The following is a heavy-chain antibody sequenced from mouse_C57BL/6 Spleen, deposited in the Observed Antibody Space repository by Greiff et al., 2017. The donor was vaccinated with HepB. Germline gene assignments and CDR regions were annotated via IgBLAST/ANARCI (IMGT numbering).Heavy chain of an antibody. CDR3: AREGITTVVATDY. V-gene: IGHV1-50*01. CDR2: IDPSDSYT. J-gene: IGHJ2*01. D-gene: IGHD1-1*01. Sequence: QVQLQQSGAELVKPGASVKLSCKASGYTFTSYWMQWVKQRPGQGLEWIGEIDPSDSYTNYNQKFKGKATLTVDTSSSTAYMQLSSLTSEDSAVYYCAREGITTVVATDYWGQGTTLTVSS. CDR1: GYTFTSYW.